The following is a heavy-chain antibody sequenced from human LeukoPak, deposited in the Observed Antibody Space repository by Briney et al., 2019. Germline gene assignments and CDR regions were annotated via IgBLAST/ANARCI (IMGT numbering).Heavy chain of an antibody. CDR2: IYISGST. V-gene: IGHV4-4*07. Sequence: SETLSLTCTVSGGSISSYYWNWIRQPAGKGLEWIGRIYISGSTNYNPSLKSRVSMSVDTSKNQFSLKLSSVTAADTAVYYCARDRGTWNDDGFDYWGQGTLVTVSS. J-gene: IGHJ4*02. D-gene: IGHD1-1*01. CDR1: GGSISSYY. CDR3: ARDRGTWNDDGFDY.